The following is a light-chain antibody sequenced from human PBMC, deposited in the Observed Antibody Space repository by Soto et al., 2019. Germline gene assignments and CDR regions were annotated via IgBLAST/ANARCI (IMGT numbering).Light chain of an antibody. J-gene: IGKJ2*01. Sequence: EIVLTQSPGTLSLSPGERATLSCRASQSVSSRYLAWYQQKPGQAPRLLMYGASNRATDIPDRFSGSGSGTEFYLTISRLEPEDFAVYFCQQYGSSPLFTFGQGTKVEIK. CDR1: QSVSSRY. CDR2: GAS. V-gene: IGKV3-20*01. CDR3: QQYGSSPLFT.